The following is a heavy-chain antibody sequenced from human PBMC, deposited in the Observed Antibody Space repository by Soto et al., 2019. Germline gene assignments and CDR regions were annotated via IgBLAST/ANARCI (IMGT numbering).Heavy chain of an antibody. CDR2: IYSGGST. Sequence: EVQLVESGGGLIQPGGSLRLSCAASGFTVSSNYMSWVRQAPGTGLEWVSVIYSGGSTYYADSVKGRFTISRDNSKNTLYLKLNSVRDEDTAVYYCARGYYDILTGRTGAMDVWGQGTTVTVSS. CDR1: GFTVSSNY. CDR3: ARGYYDILTGRTGAMDV. V-gene: IGHV3-53*01. J-gene: IGHJ6*02. D-gene: IGHD3-9*01.